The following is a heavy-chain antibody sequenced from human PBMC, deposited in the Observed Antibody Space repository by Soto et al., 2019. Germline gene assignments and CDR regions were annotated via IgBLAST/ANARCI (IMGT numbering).Heavy chain of an antibody. CDR1: GYTFTKYG. Sequence: VQLVQSGGEVRKPGASVTVSCRASGYTFTKYGISWVRQAPGQGLEWMGWISADNDNTNYAQNLQGRVTMTTDTSTSTAYMQLRCLRSDDTAVYFCARGTSGYDYGLFDFWGQGTLVTVSS. CDR2: ISADNDNT. V-gene: IGHV1-18*01. CDR3: ARGTSGYDYGLFDF. D-gene: IGHD5-12*01. J-gene: IGHJ4*02.